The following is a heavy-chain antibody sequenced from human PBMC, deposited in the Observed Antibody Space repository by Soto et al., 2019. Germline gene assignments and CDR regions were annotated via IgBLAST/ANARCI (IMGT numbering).Heavy chain of an antibody. D-gene: IGHD3-22*01. CDR3: ARMDSSDYYRFDY. CDR1: GGSSSSGGYS. J-gene: IGHJ4*02. CDR2: MYHSGST. V-gene: IGHV4-30-2*02. Sequence: PSETLSLTCAVSGGSSSSGGYSWSWIRQPPGKGLEWIGYMYHSGSTYYNPSLKSRVTISIDRSKNQFSFLMLTSVTAADSALYYCARMDSSDYYRFDYWGQGIQVTVSS.